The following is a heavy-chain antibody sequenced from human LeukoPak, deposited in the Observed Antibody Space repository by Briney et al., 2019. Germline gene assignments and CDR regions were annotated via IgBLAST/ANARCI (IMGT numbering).Heavy chain of an antibody. J-gene: IGHJ2*01. CDR2: INHSGST. D-gene: IGHD1-1*01. CDR1: GGSFSGYH. Sequence: SETLSLTCAVYGGSFSGYHWSWIRQPPGKGLEWIGEINHSGSTNYNPSLKSRVTISVDTSKNQFSLKLSSVTAADTAVYYCARGVDYARAGTPPFDLWGRGTLVAVSS. V-gene: IGHV4-34*01. CDR3: ARGVDYARAGTPPFDL.